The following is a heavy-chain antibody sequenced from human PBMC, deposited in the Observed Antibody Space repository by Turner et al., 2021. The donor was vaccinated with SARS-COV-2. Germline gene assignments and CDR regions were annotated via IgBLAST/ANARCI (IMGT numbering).Heavy chain of an antibody. D-gene: IGHD2-2*02. J-gene: IGHJ4*02. Sequence: EVQLLESGGGLVQPGESLRLHCAASGFTASSNYMSWVRQAPGKGRGCVSLTYSAGTTYYADSVKGRFTISRDNAKNTLYLQMNSLRAEDTDVYYCAVPNCSSTSCYSLFGRWGQGTLVTVSS. V-gene: IGHV3-66*02. CDR1: GFTASSNY. CDR2: TYSAGTT. CDR3: AVPNCSSTSCYSLFGR.